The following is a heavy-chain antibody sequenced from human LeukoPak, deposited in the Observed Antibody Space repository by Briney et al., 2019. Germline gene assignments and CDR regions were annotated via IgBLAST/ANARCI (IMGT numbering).Heavy chain of an antibody. CDR3: ARYLRRYYDSSGPYSDAFDI. J-gene: IGHJ3*02. D-gene: IGHD3-22*01. CDR1: GGSISSSNW. Sequence: SGTLSLTCAVSGGSISSSNWWSWVRQPPGKGLEWIGEIYHSGSTNYNPSLKSRVTISVDKSKNQFSLKLSSVTAADTAVYYCARYLRRYYDSSGPYSDAFDIWGLGTMVTVSS. V-gene: IGHV4-4*02. CDR2: IYHSGST.